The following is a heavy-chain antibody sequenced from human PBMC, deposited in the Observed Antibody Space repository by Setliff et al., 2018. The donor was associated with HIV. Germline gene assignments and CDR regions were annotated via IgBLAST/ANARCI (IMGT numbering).Heavy chain of an antibody. CDR3: ARHYYRVGFDI. CDR2: ISAYNGNT. J-gene: IGHJ3*02. D-gene: IGHD3-22*01. CDR1: GYTFTSYG. Sequence: GASAKVSCKASGYTFTSYGISWVRQAPGQGLEWMGWISAYNGNTNYAQKLQGRVTMTTDTSTSTAYMELSSLRSDDTAVYYCARHYYRVGFDIWGQGTMVTVSS. V-gene: IGHV1-18*01.